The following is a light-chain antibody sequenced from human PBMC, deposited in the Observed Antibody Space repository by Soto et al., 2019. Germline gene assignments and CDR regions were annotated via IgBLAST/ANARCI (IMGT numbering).Light chain of an antibody. CDR3: QQYYNLPRT. J-gene: IGKJ1*01. CDR2: GVS. Sequence: EIVMTQSPATRSVSPGEGATLSCRASQSVSSNLAWYQQKPGQAPRLIMYGVSTRATGVPARFSGSGSGTEFTLTISSLQSEDFAVYYCQQYYNLPRTFGQGTKVEIK. CDR1: QSVSSN. V-gene: IGKV3-15*01.